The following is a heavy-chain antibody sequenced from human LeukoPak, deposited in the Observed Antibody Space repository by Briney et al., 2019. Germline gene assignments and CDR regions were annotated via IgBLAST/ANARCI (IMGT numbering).Heavy chain of an antibody. CDR3: AKAGAIAATWDAFAI. CDR2: IIGSGDNT. J-gene: IGHJ3*02. CDR1: GFTFSSYA. Sequence: GGSLRLPCAVSGFTFSSYAMTGVREAPGRGLEGFSAIIGSGDNTYYADSVKGRFTISRDNYQTTLYLQMNSLSADATAVYYCAKAGAIAATWDAFAIWGQGTMVTVSS. V-gene: IGHV3-23*01. D-gene: IGHD6-13*01.